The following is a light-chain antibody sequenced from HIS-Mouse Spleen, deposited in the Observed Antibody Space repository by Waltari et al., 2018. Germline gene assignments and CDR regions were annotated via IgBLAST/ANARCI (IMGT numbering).Light chain of an antibody. J-gene: IGKJ3*01. CDR3: MQALQTPFT. Sequence: IVMSQSPLSLPGTPGEPASISCSSSQSLLHSNGYNYLDWYLQKPGQSPQLLIYLGSNRASGVPDRFSGSGSGTDFTLKISRVEAEDVGVYYCMQALQTPFTFGPGTKVDIK. V-gene: IGKV2-28*01. CDR1: QSLLHSNGYNY. CDR2: LGS.